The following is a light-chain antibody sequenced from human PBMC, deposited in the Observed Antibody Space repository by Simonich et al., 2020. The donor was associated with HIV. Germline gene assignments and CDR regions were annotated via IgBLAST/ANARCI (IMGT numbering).Light chain of an antibody. CDR3: QQYNNYRT. CDR2: DAS. J-gene: IGKJ1*01. V-gene: IGKV1-33*01. Sequence: DIQMTQSPSSLSASVGDRVTITCQASQDISNYLNWYQQKPGKAPKLLIYDASNLETGVPSRFSGSGSGTEFTLTISSLQPDDFATYYCQQYNNYRTFGQGTKVEIK. CDR1: QDISNY.